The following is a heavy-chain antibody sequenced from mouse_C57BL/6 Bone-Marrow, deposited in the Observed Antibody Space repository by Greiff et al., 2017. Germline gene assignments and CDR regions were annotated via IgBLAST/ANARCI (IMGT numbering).Heavy chain of an antibody. V-gene: IGHV1-5*01. D-gene: IGHD1-1*01. CDR2: IYPGNSDT. J-gene: IGHJ4*01. Sequence: VQLQQSGTVLARPGASVKMSCKTSGYTFTSYWMHWVKQRPGQGLEWIGAIYPGNSDTSYNQKFKGKAKLTAVTSASTAYMELSSLTNEDSAVYYGTNYGSSYQSAMDYWGQGTSVTVSS. CDR1: GYTFTSYW. CDR3: TNYGSSYQSAMDY.